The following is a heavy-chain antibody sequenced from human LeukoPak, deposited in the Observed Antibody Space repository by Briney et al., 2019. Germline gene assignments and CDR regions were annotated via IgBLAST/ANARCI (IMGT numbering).Heavy chain of an antibody. V-gene: IGHV3-33*01. CDR3: ATVRYGSGSYYAES. J-gene: IGHJ5*02. CDR1: GFTFRNYG. D-gene: IGHD3-10*01. CDR2: IWYDGSDK. Sequence: PGGSLRLSCAASGFTFRNYGMHWVRQAPGKGLEWVAIIWYDGSDKYYTDSVKGRFTVSRDNSKSTLYLQMNSLRAEDTAIYYCATVRYGSGSYYAESWGQGTLVTVSS.